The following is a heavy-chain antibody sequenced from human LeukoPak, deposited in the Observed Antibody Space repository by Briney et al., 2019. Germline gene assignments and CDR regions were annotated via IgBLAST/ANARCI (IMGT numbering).Heavy chain of an antibody. CDR1: GGSFSGYY. CDR3: VSYSRVPGTYHLPY. Sequence: SETLSLTCAVYGGSFSGYYWSWIRQPPEKGLEWIGEINHLGSTNYNPSLKSRVTISVDKSRNQFSLRLTSVTAADTAIYYCVSYSRVPGTYHLPYWGQGTLVTVSS. CDR2: INHLGST. D-gene: IGHD1-14*01. J-gene: IGHJ4*02. V-gene: IGHV4-34*01.